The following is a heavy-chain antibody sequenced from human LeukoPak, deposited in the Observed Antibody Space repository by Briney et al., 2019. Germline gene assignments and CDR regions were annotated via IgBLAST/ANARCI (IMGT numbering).Heavy chain of an antibody. CDR2: IYYSGST. CDR3: ARLSWYLDY. D-gene: IGHD6-13*01. Sequence: PSETLSLTCTVSGGSISSYYWSWIRQPPGKRLEWIGYIYYSGSTNYNPSLKSRVTISVDTSKNQFSLKLGSVTAADTAVYYCARLSWYLDYWGQGTLVTVSS. V-gene: IGHV4-59*08. J-gene: IGHJ4*02. CDR1: GGSISSYY.